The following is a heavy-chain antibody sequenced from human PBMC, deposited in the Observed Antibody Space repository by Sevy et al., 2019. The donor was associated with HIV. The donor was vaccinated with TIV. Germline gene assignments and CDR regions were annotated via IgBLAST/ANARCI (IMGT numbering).Heavy chain of an antibody. CDR3: ATDQRRSGSYYQSGNNWFDP. CDR1: GYTLTELS. J-gene: IGHJ5*02. V-gene: IGHV1-24*01. D-gene: IGHD1-26*01. Sequence: ASVKVSFKVSGYTLTELSMHWVRQAPGKGLEWMGGFDPEDGETIYAQKFQGRVTMTEDTSTDTAYMELSSLRSEDTAVYYCATDQRRSGSYYQSGNNWFDPWGQGTLVTVSS. CDR2: FDPEDGET.